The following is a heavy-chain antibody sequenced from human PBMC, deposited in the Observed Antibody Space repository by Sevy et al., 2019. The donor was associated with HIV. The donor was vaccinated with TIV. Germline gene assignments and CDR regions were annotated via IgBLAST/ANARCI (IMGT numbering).Heavy chain of an antibody. J-gene: IGHJ5*02. Sequence: ASVKVSCKASGYTFTGYYMYWVRQAPGQGLEWMGWINPNSGGTNYAQKFQGRVTMTRDTSISTAYMELSRLRSDDTAVYYCARTEVVGATGGAGWFDPWGQGTLVTVSS. D-gene: IGHD1-26*01. CDR2: INPNSGGT. V-gene: IGHV1-2*02. CDR3: ARTEVVGATGGAGWFDP. CDR1: GYTFTGYY.